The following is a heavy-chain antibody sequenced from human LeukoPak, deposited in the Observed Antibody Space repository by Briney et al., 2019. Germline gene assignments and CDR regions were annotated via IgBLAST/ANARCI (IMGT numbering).Heavy chain of an antibody. CDR2: MNPNTGET. D-gene: IGHD1-26*01. CDR3: TRGSLSGSSRDY. Sequence: ASVKVSCKASGYTFNVYDINWVRQATGQGLEWMGWMNPNTGETGYAQKFQGRVTMTRNTSIDTAYMELSGLKSEDTAVYYCTRGSLSGSSRDYWGQGTLVTVSS. V-gene: IGHV1-8*01. CDR1: GYTFNVYD. J-gene: IGHJ4*02.